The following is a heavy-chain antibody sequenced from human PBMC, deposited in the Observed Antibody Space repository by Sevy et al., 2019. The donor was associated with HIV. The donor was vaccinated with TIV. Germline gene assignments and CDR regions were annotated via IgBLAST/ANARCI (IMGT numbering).Heavy chain of an antibody. Sequence: SETLSLTCTVSGGSISSSSYYWGWIRQPPGKGLEWIGSIYYSGSTYYNPSLKSRVTISVDTSKNQLSLKLSSVTAADTAVYYCASAGGIYSSSLLWDYYYYGMDVWGQGTTVTVSS. V-gene: IGHV4-39*01. CDR3: ASAGGIYSSSLLWDYYYYGMDV. CDR2: IYYSGST. J-gene: IGHJ6*02. D-gene: IGHD6-6*01. CDR1: GGSISSSSYY.